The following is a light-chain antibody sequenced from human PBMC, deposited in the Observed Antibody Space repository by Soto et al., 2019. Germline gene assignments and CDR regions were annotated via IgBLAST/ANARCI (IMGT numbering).Light chain of an antibody. V-gene: IGKV3-11*01. CDR2: DAS. Sequence: EIVLTQSPATLSLSPGERATLSCRASQSVSTYLAWYQQKPGQAPRLLIYDASNRATGIPARFSGSGSGTDFTLTISSLEPEDFPVYYCQQRSNWLWTFGQGTKVDIK. CDR1: QSVSTY. J-gene: IGKJ1*01. CDR3: QQRSNWLWT.